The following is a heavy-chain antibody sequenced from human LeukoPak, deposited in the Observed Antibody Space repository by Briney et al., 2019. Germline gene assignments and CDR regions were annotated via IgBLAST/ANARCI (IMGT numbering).Heavy chain of an antibody. V-gene: IGHV3-73*01. D-gene: IGHD6-13*01. Sequence: GGSLKLSCAASGFTSSGSAMHWVRQASGKGLEWVGRIRSKANSYATAYAASVKGRFTISRDDSKNTAYLQMNSLKTEDTAVYYCTRREEGSSLRQYYYYYYGMDVWGKGTTVTVSS. CDR3: TRREEGSSLRQYYYYYYGMDV. CDR2: IRSKANSYAT. J-gene: IGHJ6*04. CDR1: GFTSSGSA.